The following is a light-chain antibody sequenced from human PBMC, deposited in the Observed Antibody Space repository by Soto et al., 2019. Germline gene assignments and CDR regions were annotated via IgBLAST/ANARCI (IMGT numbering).Light chain of an antibody. CDR1: QSISSW. J-gene: IGKJ5*01. CDR2: DAS. Sequence: DIQMTQSPSTLSASLGDRVTITCRASQSISSWLAWYQQKPGKAPKLLIYDASSLESGVPSRFSGSGSGTEFTLTISSLQPDDFETYYCQQYNSYSITFGQGTRLEIK. CDR3: QQYNSYSIT. V-gene: IGKV1-5*01.